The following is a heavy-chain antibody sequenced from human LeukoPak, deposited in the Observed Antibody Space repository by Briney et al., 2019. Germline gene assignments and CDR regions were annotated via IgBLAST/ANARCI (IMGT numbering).Heavy chain of an antibody. D-gene: IGHD3-3*01. CDR1: GGSISSYY. Sequence: SETLSLTCTVSGGSISSYYWSWIRQPPGKGLEWIGYIYYSGSTNYNPSLKSRVTISVDTSKNQFSLKLSSVTAADTAVYYCARVDSNPQKDTILDPWGQGTLVTVSS. V-gene: IGHV4-59*01. CDR3: ARVDSNPQKDTILDP. CDR2: IYYSGST. J-gene: IGHJ5*02.